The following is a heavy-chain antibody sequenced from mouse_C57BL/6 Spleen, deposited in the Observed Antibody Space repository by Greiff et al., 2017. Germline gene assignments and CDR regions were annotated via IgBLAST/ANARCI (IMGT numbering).Heavy chain of an antibody. J-gene: IGHJ2*01. D-gene: IGHD1-1*01. CDR1: GYTFTSYW. V-gene: IGHV1-69*01. CDR2: IDPSDSYT. Sequence: QVQLQQPGAELVMPGASVKLSCKASGYTFTSYWMHWVKQRPGQGLEWIGEIDPSDSYTNYNQKFKGKSTLTVDKSASTAYMQLSSLTSEDSAVYYCAKRWCCGSGHFDYWGQGTTLTVSS. CDR3: AKRWCCGSGHFDY.